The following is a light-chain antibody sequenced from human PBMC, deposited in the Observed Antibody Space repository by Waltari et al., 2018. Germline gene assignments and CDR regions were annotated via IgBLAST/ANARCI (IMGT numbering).Light chain of an antibody. Sequence: DIQMTQSPSFLSASVGDTVTFSCRSSQPIFTYLNWYQKTPGKAPKLLIYKASTLHSRVPSRFSGSGSGTEFTLTISSLEPEDFADYFCQQSYTVLGTFGRGTKLEI. CDR2: KAS. J-gene: IGKJ2*01. CDR3: QQSYTVLGT. V-gene: IGKV1-39*01. CDR1: QPIFTY.